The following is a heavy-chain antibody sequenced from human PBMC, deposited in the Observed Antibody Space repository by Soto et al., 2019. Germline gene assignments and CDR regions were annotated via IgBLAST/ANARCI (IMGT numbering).Heavy chain of an antibody. J-gene: IGHJ4*02. CDR2: ISGSGGST. CDR3: AKWPYYDILTSYPEPYFDY. D-gene: IGHD3-9*01. V-gene: IGHV3-23*01. Sequence: PGGSLRLSCAASGFTFSSYAMSWVRQAPGKGLEWVSAISGSGGSTYYADSVKGRFTISRDNSKNTLYLQMNSLRAEDTAVYYCAKWPYYDILTSYPEPYFDYWGQGTLVTVSS. CDR1: GFTFSSYA.